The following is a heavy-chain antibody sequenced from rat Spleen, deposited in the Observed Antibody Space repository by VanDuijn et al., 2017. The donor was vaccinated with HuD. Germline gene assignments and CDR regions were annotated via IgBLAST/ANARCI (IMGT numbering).Heavy chain of an antibody. CDR1: AYSITSSYR. CDR3: ARSPYNNFWFTY. J-gene: IGHJ3*01. V-gene: IGHV3-3*01. CDR2: IDSAGST. Sequence: EQLQESGPGLVKPSQSLSLTCSVAAYSITSSYRWSWVRKFPGNKLEWMGYIDSAGSTNYNPSLKSRISITRDTSKNQFFLQVNSVTTEDTATYYCARSPYNNFWFTYWGQGTLVTVSS. D-gene: IGHD1-10*01.